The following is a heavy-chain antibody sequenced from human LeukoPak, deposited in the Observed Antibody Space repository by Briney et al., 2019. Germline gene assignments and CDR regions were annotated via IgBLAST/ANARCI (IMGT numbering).Heavy chain of an antibody. J-gene: IGHJ3*02. CDR1: GFTVSSNY. CDR3: AKRIWSGDAFDI. CDR2: IYSGGST. V-gene: IGHV3-53*01. D-gene: IGHD3-3*01. Sequence: PGGSLRLSCAASGFTVSSNYMSWVRQAPGKGLEWVSVIYSGGSTDYADSVKGRFTISRDNSKSTLYLQMNSLRAEDTAVHYCAKRIWSGDAFDIWGQGTMVTVSS.